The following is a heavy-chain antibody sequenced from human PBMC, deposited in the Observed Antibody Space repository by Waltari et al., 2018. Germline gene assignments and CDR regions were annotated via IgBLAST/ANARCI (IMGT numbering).Heavy chain of an antibody. CDR2: IYHSGST. J-gene: IGHJ4*02. V-gene: IGHV4-38-2*01. D-gene: IGHD3-22*01. CDR3: ARSRVYYDSSGYSLFDY. Sequence: VQLQESGPGLVKPSETLSLTCAVSGYSISSGYYWGWIRQPPGKGLEWIGSIYHSGSTYYNPSLKSRVTISVDTSKNQFSLKLSSVTAADTAVYYCARSRVYYDSSGYSLFDYWGQGTLVTVSS. CDR1: GYSISSGYY.